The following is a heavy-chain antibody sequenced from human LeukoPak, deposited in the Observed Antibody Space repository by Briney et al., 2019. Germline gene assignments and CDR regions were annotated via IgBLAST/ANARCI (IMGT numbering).Heavy chain of an antibody. Sequence: SETLSLTCTVSGGSISSYYWSWIRQPPGKGLEWIGYIYYSGSTNYNPSLKSRVTISVDTSKNQFSLKLSSVTAADTAVYYCAREVKSSAHIPGPFDYWGQGTLVTVSS. CDR1: GGSISSYY. CDR2: IYYSGST. CDR3: AREVKSSAHIPGPFDY. D-gene: IGHD6-25*01. V-gene: IGHV4-59*01. J-gene: IGHJ4*02.